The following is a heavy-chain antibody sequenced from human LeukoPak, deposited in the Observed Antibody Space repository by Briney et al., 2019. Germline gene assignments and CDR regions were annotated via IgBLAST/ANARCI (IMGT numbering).Heavy chain of an antibody. CDR3: ARGGGYGDYVDGFDI. J-gene: IGHJ3*02. V-gene: IGHV3-20*04. D-gene: IGHD4-17*01. CDR2: INRTGDNN. Sequence: AEPLRLSCAASGFTFGDYAVNWVRQVPGKGLEWVCGINRTGDNNGYAVSGKGRIIISKDNARNSLFLQMNTLRVDATALYYCARGGGYGDYVDGFDIWGQGTMVTVS. CDR1: GFTFGDYA.